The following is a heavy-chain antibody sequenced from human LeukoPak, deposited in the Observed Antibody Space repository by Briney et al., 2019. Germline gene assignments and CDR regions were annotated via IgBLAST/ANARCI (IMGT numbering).Heavy chain of an antibody. Sequence: SETLSLTCTVSGGVTGSGNYYWSWIRQHPGKGLEWIGYIHYSGSTYYNPSLKTRVTISMDTSKNQLSLKLQSVTAADTAVYYCARDKYCTSGVCYFDYWGQGTLVTVSS. J-gene: IGHJ4*02. D-gene: IGHD2-8*01. CDR3: ARDKYCTSGVCYFDY. V-gene: IGHV4-31*03. CDR2: IHYSGST. CDR1: GGVTGSGNYY.